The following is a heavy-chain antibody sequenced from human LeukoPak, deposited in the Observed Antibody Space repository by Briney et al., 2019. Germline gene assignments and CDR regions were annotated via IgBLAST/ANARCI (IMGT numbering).Heavy chain of an antibody. V-gene: IGHV3-23*01. CDR1: GFTFSTYA. D-gene: IGHD2-2*02. CDR2: IVDSGIST. CDR3: ANLGKYCSGFSCYK. J-gene: IGHJ4*02. Sequence: GGSLRLSCAASGFTFSTYAMYWVRQAPEKGLEWVSFIVDSGISTYYADSVRGRFTVSRDNSINTVYLQMNSLRAEDTAVYYCANLGKYCSGFSCYKWGQGTLVTVSS.